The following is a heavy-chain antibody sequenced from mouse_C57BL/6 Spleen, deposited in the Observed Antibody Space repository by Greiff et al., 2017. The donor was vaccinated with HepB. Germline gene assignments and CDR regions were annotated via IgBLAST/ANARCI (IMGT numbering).Heavy chain of an antibody. D-gene: IGHD1-1*01. J-gene: IGHJ4*01. CDR2: IDPNSGGT. Sequence: VQLQQPGAELVKPGASVKLSCKASGYTFTSYWMHWVKQRPGRGLEWIGRIDPNSGGTKYNEKFKSKATLTVDKPSSTAYMQRSSLTSEDSAVYYCARSDYGSSYVYAMDYWGQGTSVTVAS. CDR1: GYTFTSYW. CDR3: ARSDYGSSYVYAMDY. V-gene: IGHV1-72*01.